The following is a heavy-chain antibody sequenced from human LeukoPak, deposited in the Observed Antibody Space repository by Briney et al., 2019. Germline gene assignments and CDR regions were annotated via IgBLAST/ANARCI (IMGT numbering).Heavy chain of an antibody. V-gene: IGHV3-48*04. CDR1: GFTFSSYS. D-gene: IGHD3-22*01. Sequence: TGGSLRLSCAASGFTFSSYSMNWVRQAPGKGLEWVSYISSSSSTIYYADSVKGRFTISRDNAKNSLYLQMNSLRAEDTAVYYCASEYDSSGYPGWGQGTLVTVSS. CDR3: ASEYDSSGYPG. J-gene: IGHJ4*02. CDR2: ISSSSSTI.